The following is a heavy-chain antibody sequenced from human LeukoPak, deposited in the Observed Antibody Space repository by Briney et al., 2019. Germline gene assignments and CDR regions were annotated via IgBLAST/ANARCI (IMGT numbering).Heavy chain of an antibody. J-gene: IGHJ2*01. CDR2: IYPDDSET. Sequence: GESLKISCKGSGYNFTSYWIGWVRQMPGKGLEWMGVIYPDDSETRYSPSVQGQVSISADKSITTAYLQWRSLEASDSAMYYCARRGPHPLDWYFDLWGRGTLVTVSS. CDR3: ARRGPHPLDWYFDL. CDR1: GYNFTSYW. V-gene: IGHV5-51*01. D-gene: IGHD3-16*01.